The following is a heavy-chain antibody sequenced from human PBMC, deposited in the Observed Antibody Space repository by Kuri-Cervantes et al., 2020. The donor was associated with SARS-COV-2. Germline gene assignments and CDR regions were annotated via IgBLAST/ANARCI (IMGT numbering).Heavy chain of an antibody. CDR1: GYSFTSYW. CDR2: IDPSDSYT. J-gene: IGHJ4*02. Sequence: GESLKISCKGSGYSFTSYWISWVRQMPGKGLEWMGRIDPSDSYTNYSPSFQGNVTISADKSISTAYLQWSSLKASDTAMYYCARHAAGWLQSFFDYWGQGTLVTVSS. V-gene: IGHV5-10-1*01. D-gene: IGHD5-24*01. CDR3: ARHAAGWLQSFFDY.